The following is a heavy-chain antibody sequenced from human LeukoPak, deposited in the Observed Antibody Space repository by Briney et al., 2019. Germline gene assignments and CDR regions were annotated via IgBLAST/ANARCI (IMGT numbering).Heavy chain of an antibody. V-gene: IGHV1-18*01. CDR2: ISAYNGNT. Sequence: GASVKVSCKASGYTFTSYGISWVRQAPGQGLEWMGWISAYNGNTNYAQKLQGRVTMTTDTSTSTAYMELRSLRSDDTAVYCCARLGLLYGEDGMDVWGQGTTVTVSS. CDR3: ARLGLLYGEDGMDV. J-gene: IGHJ6*02. CDR1: GYTFTSYG. D-gene: IGHD3-10*01.